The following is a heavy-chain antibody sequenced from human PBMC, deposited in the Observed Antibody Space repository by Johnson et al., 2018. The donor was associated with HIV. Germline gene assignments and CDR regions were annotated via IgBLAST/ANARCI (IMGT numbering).Heavy chain of an antibody. CDR3: ARGGRHDAFDI. Sequence: VQLVESGGGVVQPGRSLRLSCITYGFNFSTYDMHWVRQAPGKGLEWVAVTSYDGSNKYYADSVKGRFTISRDNSKNTLYLQMNSLRVEDTAVYYCARGGRHDAFDIWGQGTMVTVSS. CDR2: TSYDGSNK. CDR1: GFNFSTYD. V-gene: IGHV3-30-3*01. D-gene: IGHD3-16*01. J-gene: IGHJ3*02.